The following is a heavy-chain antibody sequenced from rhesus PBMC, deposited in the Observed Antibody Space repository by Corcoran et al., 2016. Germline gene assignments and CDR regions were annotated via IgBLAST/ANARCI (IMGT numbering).Heavy chain of an antibody. V-gene: IGHV4-165*01. D-gene: IGHD1-44*01. CDR3: ARGGNCLDY. J-gene: IGHJ4*01. CDR2: INGDGGNS. CDR1: GCSFSDFY. Sequence: QVQLQASGPGLVKPSETLSLTCAVSGCSFSDFYWGWIPQPPGKGLEWIGYINGDGGNSDYNPSLKSRVTISTDTSKNQFSLKLSAVTAADTAVYYCARGGNCLDYWGQGVLVTVSS.